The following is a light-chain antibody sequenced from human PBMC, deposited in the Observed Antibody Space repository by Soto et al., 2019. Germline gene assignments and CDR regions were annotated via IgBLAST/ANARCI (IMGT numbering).Light chain of an antibody. CDR3: LSYAGTAYV. J-gene: IGLJ1*01. CDR1: SSDVGGYDY. V-gene: IGLV2-8*01. CDR2: EVT. Sequence: QSVLTQPPSASGSPGQSVTISCTGTSSDVGGYDYVSWYQQYPGKTPKLMIFEVTKRPSGVPDRFSGSKSGNTASLTVSGLQAEDEADYYCLSYAGTAYVFATGPKVTVL.